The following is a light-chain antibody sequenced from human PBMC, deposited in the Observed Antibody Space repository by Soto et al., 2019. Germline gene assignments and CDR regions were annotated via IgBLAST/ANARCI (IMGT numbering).Light chain of an antibody. CDR1: QDITNE. CDR3: FQHNSYPLT. CDR2: AAS. J-gene: IGKJ4*01. Sequence: DIWMTQSPSSLSASVGDRVTIICRASQDITNELGWFQQKPGKAPKRLICAASTLQSGVPSRFIGGGFGTELTHAVTSPQPEDFATYYCFQHNSYPLTFCGGTTVEIK. V-gene: IGKV1-17*01.